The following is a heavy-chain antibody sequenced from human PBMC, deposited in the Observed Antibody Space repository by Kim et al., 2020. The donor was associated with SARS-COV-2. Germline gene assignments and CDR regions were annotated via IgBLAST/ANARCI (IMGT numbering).Heavy chain of an antibody. CDR3: AREVRSGRVDY. J-gene: IGHJ4*02. D-gene: IGHD1-26*01. Sequence: NPTYAQGFPERFVFSLDTSVSTAYLQISNLTAEDTAVYFCAREVRSGRVDYWGQGTLVTVSS. CDR2: NP. V-gene: IGHV7-4-1*02.